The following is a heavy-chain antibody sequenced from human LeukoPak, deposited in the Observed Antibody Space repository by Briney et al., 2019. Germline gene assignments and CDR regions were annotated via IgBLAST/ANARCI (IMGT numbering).Heavy chain of an antibody. V-gene: IGHV3-23*01. Sequence: GVSLRLSCAASEFSFNNYAMSWVRQAPGKGLEWVSAISTTGGSTYYADSVKGRFTVSRDNSKNTLSLQMDSLRVEDTALYYCAKDWTTVVTPKGYYFDSWGQGTPVTVSS. CDR1: EFSFNNYA. J-gene: IGHJ4*02. D-gene: IGHD4-23*01. CDR2: ISTTGGST. CDR3: AKDWTTVVTPKGYYFDS.